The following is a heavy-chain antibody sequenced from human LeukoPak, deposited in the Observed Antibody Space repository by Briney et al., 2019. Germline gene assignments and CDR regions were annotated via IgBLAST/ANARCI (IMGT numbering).Heavy chain of an antibody. CDR3: ARDFRAGMDV. J-gene: IGHJ6*04. Sequence: SETLSLTCTVSGGSVSSGSYYWSWIRQPPGKGLEWIGYIYYSGSTNYNPSLKSRVTISVDTSKNQFSLKLSSVTAADTAVYHCARDFRAGMDVWGKGTTVTVSS. V-gene: IGHV4-61*01. CDR2: IYYSGST. CDR1: GGSVSSGSYY.